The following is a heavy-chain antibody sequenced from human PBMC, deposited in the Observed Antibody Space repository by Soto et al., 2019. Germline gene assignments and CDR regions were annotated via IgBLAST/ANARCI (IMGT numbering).Heavy chain of an antibody. CDR3: AKWSGFGDA. V-gene: IGHV3-23*01. J-gene: IGHJ5*02. D-gene: IGHD3-10*01. Sequence: PGESLKISCAASGFTLSSNSMAWVRQAPGKRLQWVSGISNDGSTTFYIDSVRGRFTISRDTSTNTLYLQMDSLRVEDTAVYFCAKWSGFGDAWGQGTLVTVSS. CDR2: ISNDGSTT. CDR1: GFTLSSNS.